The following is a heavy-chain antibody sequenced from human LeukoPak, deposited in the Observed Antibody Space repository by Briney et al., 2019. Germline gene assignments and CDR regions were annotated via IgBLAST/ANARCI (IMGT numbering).Heavy chain of an antibody. Sequence: PSETLSLTCTVSGGSISSGGYYWSWIRQHPGKGLEWIGYIYYSGSTYYNPSLKSRVTISVDTSKNQFSLKLSSVTAADTAVYYCARDFYDSSSYNGDALDIWGQGTMVTVSS. CDR3: ARDFYDSSSYNGDALDI. V-gene: IGHV4-31*03. J-gene: IGHJ3*02. CDR1: GGSISSGGYY. CDR2: IYYSGST. D-gene: IGHD3-22*01.